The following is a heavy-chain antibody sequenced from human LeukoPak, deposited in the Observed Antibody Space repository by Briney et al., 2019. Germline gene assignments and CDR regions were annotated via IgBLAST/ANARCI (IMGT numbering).Heavy chain of an antibody. CDR1: GFTFSSYS. V-gene: IGHV3-48*04. CDR3: ARDATDGAFDI. J-gene: IGHJ3*02. Sequence: QAGGSLRLSCAASGFTFSSYSMNWVRQAPGKGLEWVSYISSSSSTIYYTDSVKGRFTISRDNAKNSLYLQMNSLRAEDTAVYYCARDATDGAFDIWGQGAMVTVSS. CDR2: ISSSSSTI. D-gene: IGHD1-26*01.